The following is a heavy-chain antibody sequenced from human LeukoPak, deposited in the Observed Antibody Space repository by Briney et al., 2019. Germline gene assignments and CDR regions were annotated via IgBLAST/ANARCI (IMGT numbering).Heavy chain of an antibody. CDR3: ASRGKAVTGTQHYFDY. CDR1: GFTFSSYA. J-gene: IGHJ4*02. Sequence: PGGSLRLSCAVSGFTFSSYAMSWVRQAPEKGLEWVSGVSGSGGSTYYADSVKGRFTISRDNSKNTLYLQMNSQRAEDTAVYYCASRGKAVTGTQHYFDYWGQGTLVTVSS. D-gene: IGHD6-19*01. V-gene: IGHV3-23*01. CDR2: VSGSGGST.